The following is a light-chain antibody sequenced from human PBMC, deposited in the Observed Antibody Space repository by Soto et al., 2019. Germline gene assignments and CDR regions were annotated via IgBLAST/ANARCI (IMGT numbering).Light chain of an antibody. CDR3: SSYTSSSTYV. V-gene: IGLV2-14*01. Sequence: QSALTQPASVSGSPGQSITISCTGTSSDVGGYNYVSWYQQHPGKAPKLMIYEVSNRPSGVSNRFSGSKSGNTASLTISGLQAEDEADYYCSSYTSSSTYVFXTGTKATVL. CDR2: EVS. J-gene: IGLJ1*01. CDR1: SSDVGGYNY.